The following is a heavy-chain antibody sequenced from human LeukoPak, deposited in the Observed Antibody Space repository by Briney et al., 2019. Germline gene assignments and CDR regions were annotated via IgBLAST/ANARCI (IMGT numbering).Heavy chain of an antibody. CDR2: ISGSGGST. V-gene: IGHV3-23*01. CDR3: AKDRGVGYYDSSGYRDY. Sequence: GGSLRLSCAASGFTFSSYAMSWVRQAPGKGLEWVSAISGSGGSTYYADSVKGRFTISRDNSKNTLYLQMNSLRAEDTAVYYCAKDRGVGYYDSSGYRDYWGQGTLVTVSS. CDR1: GFTFSSYA. J-gene: IGHJ4*02. D-gene: IGHD3-22*01.